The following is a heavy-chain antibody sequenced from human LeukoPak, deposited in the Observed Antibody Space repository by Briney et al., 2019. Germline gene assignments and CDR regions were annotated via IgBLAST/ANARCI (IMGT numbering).Heavy chain of an antibody. J-gene: IGHJ4*02. CDR3: AREAYYYDSSGYSFDY. D-gene: IGHD3-22*01. V-gene: IGHV3-48*01. Sequence: GGSLRLSCTASKFTFSTYNLNWVRQAPGKGLEWISYISSGSNTIYYADSVKGWFTISRDNAKSSLYLQMNSLRAEDTAVYYCAREAYYYDSSGYSFDYWGQGTLVTVSS. CDR1: KFTFSTYN. CDR2: ISSGSNTI.